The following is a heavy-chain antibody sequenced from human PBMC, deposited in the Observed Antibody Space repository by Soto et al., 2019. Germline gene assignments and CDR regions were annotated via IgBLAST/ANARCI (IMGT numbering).Heavy chain of an antibody. J-gene: IGHJ4*02. V-gene: IGHV1-3*01. CDR1: GYTFTNYA. CDR2: INGGSGNT. D-gene: IGHD4-4*01. Sequence: GASVKVSCKASGYTFTNYAMHWVRQAPGQRLEWMGRINGGSGNTNYAQKFQGRVTMTRDTSTSTVYMEPSSLRSEDTAVYYCARVNTVTGYFDYWGQGTLVTVSS. CDR3: ARVNTVTGYFDY.